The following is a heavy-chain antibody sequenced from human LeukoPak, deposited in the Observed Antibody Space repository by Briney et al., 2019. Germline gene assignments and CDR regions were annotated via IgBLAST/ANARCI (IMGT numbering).Heavy chain of an antibody. Sequence: TSETLSLTCTVSGNSISSGDNYWSWIRQPAGKGLEWIGRIYTSGSTNYNPSLKSRVTISGDTSKNQFSLKLSSVTAADTAVYYCARGRWYNWNYGRPALFDYWGQGTLVTVSS. V-gene: IGHV4-61*02. CDR2: IYTSGST. CDR1: GNSISSGDNY. D-gene: IGHD1-7*01. J-gene: IGHJ4*02. CDR3: ARGRWYNWNYGRPALFDY.